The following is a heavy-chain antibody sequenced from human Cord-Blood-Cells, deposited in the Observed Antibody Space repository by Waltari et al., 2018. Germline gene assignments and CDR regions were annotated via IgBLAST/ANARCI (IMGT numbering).Heavy chain of an antibody. CDR1: GGSISSGGYY. V-gene: IGHV4-31*03. CDR2: IYYSGST. CDR3: ATGASPLAAADV. J-gene: IGHJ4*02. Sequence: QVQLQESGPGLVKPSQTLSLTCTVSGGSISSGGYYWSWIRKHPGKGLEWIGYIYYSGSTYYSPSLKSRVTIAVDTSKNQFSLKLSSVTAADTAVYYCATGASPLAAADVWGQGTLVTVSS. D-gene: IGHD6-13*01.